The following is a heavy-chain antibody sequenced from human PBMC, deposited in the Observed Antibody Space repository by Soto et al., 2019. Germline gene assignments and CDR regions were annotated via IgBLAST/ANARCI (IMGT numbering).Heavy chain of an antibody. CDR1: GGSITNSPYY. D-gene: IGHD1-26*01. J-gene: IGHJ6*02. V-gene: IGHV4-39*01. Sequence: SETLSLTCTVSGGSITNSPYYWGWIRQPPGKGLEWIGSIYYSGSTYYNPSPKSRVTISVDTSKNQFSLKLSSVTAADTAVYYCASLIVGARRGYYYYGMDVWGQGTTVTVSS. CDR2: IYYSGST. CDR3: ASLIVGARRGYYYYGMDV.